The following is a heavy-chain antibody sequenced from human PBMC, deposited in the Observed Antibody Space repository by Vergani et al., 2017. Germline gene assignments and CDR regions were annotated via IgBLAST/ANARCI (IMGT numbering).Heavy chain of an antibody. J-gene: IGHJ5*02. CDR1: GVSFSGYW. CDR3: VRARCNSPWLMSKRFDP. CDR2: IKSDGSIT. V-gene: IGHV3-74*01. Sequence: EVQLVESGGGLIHPGGSLRLSCEGSGVSFSGYWMHWVRQSPEKGLVWVSRIKSDGSITNYADSVKGRFTISRDNAKNTLYLEMNSLRGDDTAIYYCVRARCNSPWLMSKRFDPWGQGTLVTVSS. D-gene: IGHD2/OR15-2a*01.